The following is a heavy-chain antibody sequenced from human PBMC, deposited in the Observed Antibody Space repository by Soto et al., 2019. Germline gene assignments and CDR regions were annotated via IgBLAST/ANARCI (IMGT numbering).Heavy chain of an antibody. CDR2: IKQDGSEK. Sequence: EVQLVESGGGLVQPGGSLRLSCAASGFTFSSYWMSWVRQAPGKGLEWVANIKQDGSEKYYVDSVKGRFTISRDNAQNSLYLQMNSLRAEDPAVYYCAREPFGVVITHFDYWGQGTLVTVSS. V-gene: IGHV3-7*01. CDR3: AREPFGVVITHFDY. D-gene: IGHD3-3*01. CDR1: GFTFSSYW. J-gene: IGHJ4*02.